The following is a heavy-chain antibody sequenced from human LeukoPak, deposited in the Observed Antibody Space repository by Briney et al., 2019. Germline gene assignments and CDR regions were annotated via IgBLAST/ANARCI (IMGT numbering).Heavy chain of an antibody. D-gene: IGHD2-2*01. CDR2: MYYSGNT. J-gene: IGHJ5*02. CDR3: ARHHIAVGDIS. V-gene: IGHV4-59*08. Sequence: SKTLSFTCNVSGGSISSHYWSWIRQPPGKGLKWIAYMYYSGNTNSNPSLRSGVTISVDTSNTQFSLMLSSVPAADTAVYYCARHHIAVGDISWGQGTLVTVSS. CDR1: GGSISSHY.